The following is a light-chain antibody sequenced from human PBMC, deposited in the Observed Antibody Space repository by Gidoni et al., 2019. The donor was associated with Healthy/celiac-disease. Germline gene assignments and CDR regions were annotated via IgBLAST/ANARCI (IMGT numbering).Light chain of an antibody. J-gene: IGLJ7*01. CDR1: VLAKNY. V-gene: IGLV3-27*01. CDR2: KDS. CDR3: YSAADNTHAV. Sequence: SYELTQRSSVSVSPGQTARITCSGDVLAKNYARWFQQTPGQAPVLVIYKDSERPSGTPERFSGSSSGTTVTLTISGAQVEDEADYYCYSAADNTHAVFGGGTQLTVL.